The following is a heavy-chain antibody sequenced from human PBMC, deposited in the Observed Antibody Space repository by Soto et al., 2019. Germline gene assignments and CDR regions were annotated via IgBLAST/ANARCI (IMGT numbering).Heavy chain of an antibody. CDR3: ARGRNYYDSSGYYSPYFDY. CDR1: GLTFSSYD. V-gene: IGHV3-13*01. J-gene: IGHJ4*02. CDR2: IGTAGDT. D-gene: IGHD3-22*01. Sequence: GGSLRLSCAASGLTFSSYDMHWVRQATGKGLEWVSAIGTAGDTYYPGSVKGRFTISRENAKNSLYLQMNSLRAGDTAVYYCARGRNYYDSSGYYSPYFDYWGQGTLVTVSS.